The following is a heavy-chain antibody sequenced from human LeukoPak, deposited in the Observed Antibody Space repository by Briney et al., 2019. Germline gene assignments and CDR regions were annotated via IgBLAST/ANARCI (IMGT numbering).Heavy chain of an antibody. CDR2: IYHSGST. Sequence: PSETLSLTCAVSGYSISSGYYWGWIRQPPGKGLEWIGSIYHSGSTYYNPSLKSRVTISVDTSKNQFSLKLSSVTAADTAVYYCARQPIVVVPAAIENALDIWGQGTMVTVSS. V-gene: IGHV4-38-2*01. CDR3: ARQPIVVVPAAIENALDI. CDR1: GYSISSGYY. D-gene: IGHD2-2*01. J-gene: IGHJ3*02.